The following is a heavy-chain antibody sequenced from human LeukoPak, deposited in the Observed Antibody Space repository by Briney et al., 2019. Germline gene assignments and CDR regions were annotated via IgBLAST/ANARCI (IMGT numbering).Heavy chain of an antibody. CDR1: GYTFTSYD. Sequence: EPSVKVSCKASGYTFTSYDINWVRQATGQGLEWMGWMNPNSGNTGYAQKCQGRVTMTRNTSRSTAYMELSSLRSEDTAVYYCARADTAGDLDYGDYEVHYWGQGTLVTVSS. D-gene: IGHD4-17*01. V-gene: IGHV1-8*01. J-gene: IGHJ4*02. CDR2: MNPNSGNT. CDR3: ARADTAGDLDYGDYEVHY.